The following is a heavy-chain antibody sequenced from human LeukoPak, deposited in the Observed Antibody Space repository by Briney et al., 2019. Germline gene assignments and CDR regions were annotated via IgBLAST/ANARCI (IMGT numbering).Heavy chain of an antibody. J-gene: IGHJ4*02. CDR1: GFTFSSYA. CDR3: AKERKPRVTMIVVVITGFDY. CDR2: ISASGGGT. D-gene: IGHD3-22*01. V-gene: IGHV3-23*01. Sequence: GGSLRLSCAASGFTFSSYAMSWVRQAPGKGLEWVSAISASGGGTYYADSVKGRFTISRDNSKNTLYLQMNSLRAEDTAVYYCAKERKPRVTMIVVVITGFDYWGQGTLVTVSS.